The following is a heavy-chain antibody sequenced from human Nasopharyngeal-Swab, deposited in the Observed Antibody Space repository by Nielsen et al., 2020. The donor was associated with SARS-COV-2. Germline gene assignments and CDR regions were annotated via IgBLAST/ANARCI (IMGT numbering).Heavy chain of an antibody. V-gene: IGHV3-74*01. CDR2: MNPDGSTI. J-gene: IGHJ4*02. D-gene: IGHD3-10*01. CDR3: ARAGSYRFDY. Sequence: WIRQPPGKGPVWVSRMNPDGSTINYADSVKGRFTISRDNAKNTLFLQTNSLRADDTAVYYCARAGSYRFDYWGQGTLVTVS.